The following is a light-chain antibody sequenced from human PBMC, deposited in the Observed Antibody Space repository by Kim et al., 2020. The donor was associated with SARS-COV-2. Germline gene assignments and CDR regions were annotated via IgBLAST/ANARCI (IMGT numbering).Light chain of an antibody. CDR3: GADHGSGTNFVYV. CDR1: SGYTNYN. CDR2: VGTGGIVG. J-gene: IGLJ1*01. Sequence: ELTQPPSASASLGASVTLTCTLSSGYTNYNVDWYQQRPGKGPRFVMRVGTGGIVGSKGDGIPDRFSVLGSGLNRYLTIKNIQEEDEGEYHCGADHGSGTNFVYVFGTGTKVTVL. V-gene: IGLV9-49*01.